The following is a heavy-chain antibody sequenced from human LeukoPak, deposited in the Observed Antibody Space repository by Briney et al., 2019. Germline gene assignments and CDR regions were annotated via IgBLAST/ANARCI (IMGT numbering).Heavy chain of an antibody. CDR3: AKFIWFGELFSDY. J-gene: IGHJ4*02. CDR1: GFTFSSYG. D-gene: IGHD3-10*01. V-gene: IGHV3-23*01. Sequence: PGGSLRLSCAASGFTFSSYGMSWVRQAPGKGLEWVSAISGSGGSTYYADSVKGRFTISRDNSKNTLYLQMNSLRAEDTAVYYCAKFIWFGELFSDYWGQGTLVTVSS. CDR2: ISGSGGST.